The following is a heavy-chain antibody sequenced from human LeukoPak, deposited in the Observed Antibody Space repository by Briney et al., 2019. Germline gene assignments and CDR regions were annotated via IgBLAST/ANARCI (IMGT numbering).Heavy chain of an antibody. CDR3: ARGATSYYYDSSGYNSGRLFDY. D-gene: IGHD3-22*01. CDR1: GRSIRSYY. J-gene: IGHJ4*02. CDR2: IYTSGST. Sequence: SEPLSLTCSLSGRSIRSYYWRWIRQPAGKGLEWIGRIYTSGSTNYNPSLKSRVTISVDKSKNQFSLKLSSVTAADTAVYYCARGATSYYYDSSGYNSGRLFDYWGQGTLVTVSS. V-gene: IGHV4-4*07.